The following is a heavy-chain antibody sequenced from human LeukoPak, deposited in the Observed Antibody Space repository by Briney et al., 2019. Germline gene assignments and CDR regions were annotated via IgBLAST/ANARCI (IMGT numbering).Heavy chain of an antibody. CDR2: IIPIFGTA. V-gene: IGHV1-69*13. J-gene: IGHJ4*02. CDR1: GGTFSSYA. CDR3: ARAESSGWSEGCLDY. Sequence: GASVKVSCKASGGTFSSYAISWVRQAPGQGLEWMGGIIPIFGTANYAQKFQGRVTITADESTSTAYMELSSLRSEDTAVYYCARAESSGWSEGCLDYWGQGTLVTVSS. D-gene: IGHD6-19*01.